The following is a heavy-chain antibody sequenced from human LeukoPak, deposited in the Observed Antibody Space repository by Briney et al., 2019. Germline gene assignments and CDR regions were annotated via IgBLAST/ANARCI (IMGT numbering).Heavy chain of an antibody. CDR3: AGYSYGQVPGHYYYYMDV. J-gene: IGHJ6*03. V-gene: IGHV4-4*07. CDR2: IYTSGST. D-gene: IGHD5-18*01. Sequence: PSETLSLTCTVSGGSISSYYWSWIRQPAGKGLEWIGRIYTSGSTTYNPSLKSRVTMSVDTSKNQFSLKLSSVTAADTAVYYCAGYSYGQVPGHYYYYMDVWGKGTTVTVSS. CDR1: GGSISSYY.